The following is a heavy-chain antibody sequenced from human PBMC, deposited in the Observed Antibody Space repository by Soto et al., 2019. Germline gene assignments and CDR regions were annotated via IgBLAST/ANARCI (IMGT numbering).Heavy chain of an antibody. D-gene: IGHD6-19*01. J-gene: IGHJ4*02. CDR1: GYTFTSYG. V-gene: IGHV1-18*01. Sequence: QFQLVQSGAEVKKPGSSVKVSCTASGYTFTSYGIIWVRQAPGQGLEWMGWISAYNGNTNYAQKLQGRVTMTTDTSTSTAYMELRSLRSDDTAVYYCARDRGSGWVSVHFDYWGQGTLVTVSS. CDR2: ISAYNGNT. CDR3: ARDRGSGWVSVHFDY.